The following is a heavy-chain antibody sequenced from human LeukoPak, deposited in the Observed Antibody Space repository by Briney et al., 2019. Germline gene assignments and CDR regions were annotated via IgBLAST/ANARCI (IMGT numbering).Heavy chain of an antibody. Sequence: SETLSLTCTVSGGSISSYYWSWIRQPPGKGLEWIGYIYYSGSTNYNPSLKSRVTISVDTSKNQFSLKLSSVTAADTAVYYCARDRYYYDSSGYYYRGPFDYWGQGTLVTVSS. CDR3: ARDRYYYDSSGYYYRGPFDY. D-gene: IGHD3-22*01. V-gene: IGHV4-59*12. J-gene: IGHJ4*02. CDR2: IYYSGST. CDR1: GGSISSYY.